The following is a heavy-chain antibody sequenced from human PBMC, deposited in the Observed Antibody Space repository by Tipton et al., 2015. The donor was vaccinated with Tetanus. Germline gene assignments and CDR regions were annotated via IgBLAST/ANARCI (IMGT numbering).Heavy chain of an antibody. D-gene: IGHD6-19*01. V-gene: IGHV4-39*07. CDR3: ARGSGWADF. Sequence: TLSLTCTVSGGSISSSPYFWRWIRQPPGKGLEWIGEISPSGNTNYNPSLKSRVTISADTSRNQFSLTLSSVTAADTAVYYCARGSGWADFWGQGTQVTVSS. CDR1: GGSISSSPYF. CDR2: ISPSGNT. J-gene: IGHJ4*02.